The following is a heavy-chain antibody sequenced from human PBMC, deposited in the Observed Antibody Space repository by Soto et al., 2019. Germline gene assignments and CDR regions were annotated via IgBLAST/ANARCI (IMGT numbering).Heavy chain of an antibody. J-gene: IGHJ6*02. V-gene: IGHV1-18*04. CDR1: GYTFTSYG. Sequence: ASVKVSCKASGYTFTSYGISWVRQAPGQGLEWMGWISAYNGNTNYAQKLQGRVTMTTDTSTSTAYMELRSLRSDDTAVYYCAKDIVLMVYAIEVDYYYGMDVWGQGTKVTVSS. CDR2: ISAYNGNT. D-gene: IGHD2-8*01. CDR3: AKDIVLMVYAIEVDYYYGMDV.